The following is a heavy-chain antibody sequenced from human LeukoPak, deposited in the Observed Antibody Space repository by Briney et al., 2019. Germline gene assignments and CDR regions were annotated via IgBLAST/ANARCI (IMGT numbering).Heavy chain of an antibody. V-gene: IGHV4-34*01. CDR1: GGSFSGYY. D-gene: IGHD5-24*01. CDR2: INHSGST. J-gene: IGHJ4*02. Sequence: SETLSLTCAVYGGSFSGYYWSWIRQPPGKGLGWIGEINHSGSTNYNPSLKSRVTISVDTSKNQFSLKLSSVTAADTAVYYCAREREMATIGSYFDYWGQGTLVTVSS. CDR3: AREREMATIGSYFDY.